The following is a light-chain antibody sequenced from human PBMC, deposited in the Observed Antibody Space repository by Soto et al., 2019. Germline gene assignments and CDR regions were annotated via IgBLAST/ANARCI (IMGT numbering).Light chain of an antibody. V-gene: IGKV1-5*03. Sequence: DIQMTQSPSTLSASLGDRVTITCRASQSIFSWLAWNQQKPGKAPKLLIYKASTLDSGVPSRVSGSGSGTEFTLTNSSLQPDDSATYYCQQYNSYSPFTFGPGNKVDIK. CDR1: QSIFSW. CDR2: KAS. J-gene: IGKJ3*01. CDR3: QQYNSYSPFT.